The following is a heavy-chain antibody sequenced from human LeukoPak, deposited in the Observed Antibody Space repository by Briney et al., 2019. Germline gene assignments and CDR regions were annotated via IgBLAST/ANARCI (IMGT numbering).Heavy chain of an antibody. V-gene: IGHV4-59*08. D-gene: IGHD4-23*01. CDR1: GGSISSYY. J-gene: IGHJ4*02. CDR3: ASGVGYGGNQRTNFDY. CDR2: IYYSGTT. Sequence: PSETLSLTCTVSGGSISSYYWNWIRQPPGKGLEWIGYIYYSGTTNYNPSLKSRVSMSVDTSKNQFSLKLSSVTAADTAVYYCASGVGYGGNQRTNFDYWGQGTLVTVSS.